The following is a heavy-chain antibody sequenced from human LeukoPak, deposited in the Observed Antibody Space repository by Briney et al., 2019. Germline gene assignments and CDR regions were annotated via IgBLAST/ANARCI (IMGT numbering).Heavy chain of an antibody. Sequence: GGSLRLSCAASGFTFSSYAMSWVRQAPGKGLEWVSAISDRSTYYADSVKGRFTISRDNSKNTLHLQMDSLRVEDTAVYYCAKDLGTSGWYCDYWGQGTLVTVSS. CDR2: ISDRST. D-gene: IGHD6-19*01. CDR3: AKDLGTSGWYCDY. CDR1: GFTFSSYA. V-gene: IGHV3-23*05. J-gene: IGHJ4*02.